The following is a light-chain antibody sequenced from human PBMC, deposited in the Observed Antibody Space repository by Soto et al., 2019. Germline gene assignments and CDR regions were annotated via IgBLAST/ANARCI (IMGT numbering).Light chain of an antibody. CDR2: LEGSGSY. J-gene: IGLJ3*02. CDR3: ETWDSNSHWV. CDR1: SGHSSYI. Sequence: QLVLTQSSSASASLESSVKLTCTLSSGHSSYIIAWHQQQPGKAPRYLMKLEGSGSYNKGSGVPDRFSGSSSGADRYLTISNLQFEDEADYYCETWDSNSHWVFGGGTQLTVL. V-gene: IGLV4-60*02.